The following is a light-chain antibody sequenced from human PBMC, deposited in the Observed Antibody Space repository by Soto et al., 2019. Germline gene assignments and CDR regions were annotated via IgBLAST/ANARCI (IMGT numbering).Light chain of an antibody. CDR3: SSYAGSNNFVV. CDR2: EVT. Sequence: QSAVTQPPSASGSPGQSVTISCTGTSSDVGGYNYVSWYQQHPGKAPKVMIYEVTKRPSGVPDRFSGSKSGNTASLTVSGLQAEDEADYYSSSYAGSNNFVVFGGGTKVTVL. CDR1: SSDVGGYNY. V-gene: IGLV2-8*01. J-gene: IGLJ2*01.